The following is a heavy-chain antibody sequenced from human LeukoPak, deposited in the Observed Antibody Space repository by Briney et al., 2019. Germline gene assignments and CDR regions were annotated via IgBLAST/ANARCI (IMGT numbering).Heavy chain of an antibody. Sequence: GGSLRLSCAASGFTFSSYAMHWVRQAPGKGLEWVAVISYDGSNKYYADSVKGRFTISRDNTKNTLYLQMNSLRAEDTAVYYCARGRVDTATTIWGQGTLVTVSS. J-gene: IGHJ4*02. CDR2: ISYDGSNK. CDR1: GFTFSSYA. CDR3: ARGRVDTATTI. V-gene: IGHV3-30*04. D-gene: IGHD5-18*01.